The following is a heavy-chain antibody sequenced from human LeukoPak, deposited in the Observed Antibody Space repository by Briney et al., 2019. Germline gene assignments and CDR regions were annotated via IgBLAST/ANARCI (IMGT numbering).Heavy chain of an antibody. J-gene: IGHJ4*02. CDR3: ARARPSSGYYQFDY. CDR1: GGSISSGSYY. V-gene: IGHV4-39*07. D-gene: IGHD3-22*01. Sequence: KPSETLSLTCTVSGGSISSGSYYWGWIRQPPGKGLEWIGSIYYSGSTYYNPSLKSRVTISVDTSKNQFSLKLSSVTAADTAVYYCARARPSSGYYQFDYWGQGTLVTVSS. CDR2: IYYSGST.